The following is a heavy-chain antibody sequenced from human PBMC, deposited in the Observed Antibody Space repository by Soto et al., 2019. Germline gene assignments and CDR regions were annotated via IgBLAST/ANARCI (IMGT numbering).Heavy chain of an antibody. CDR2: IYYSGST. D-gene: IGHD3-10*01. V-gene: IGHV4-59*01. Sequence: PSETLSLTCTVSGGSISSYYWSCIRQPPGKGLEWIGYIYYSGSTNYNPSLKSRVTISVDTSKNQFSLKLSSVTAADTAVYYCARVPYGSGSKYYYGMDVWGQGTTVTVSS. J-gene: IGHJ6*02. CDR3: ARVPYGSGSKYYYGMDV. CDR1: GGSISSYY.